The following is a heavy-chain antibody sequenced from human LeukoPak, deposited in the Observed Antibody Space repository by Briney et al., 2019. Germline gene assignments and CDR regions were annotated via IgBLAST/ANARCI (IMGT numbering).Heavy chain of an antibody. CDR3: ARGRGYKAFHF. J-gene: IGHJ3*01. V-gene: IGHV4-59*12. CDR1: GGSISSYY. D-gene: IGHD1-14*01. CDR2: IYYSGST. Sequence: SETLSLTCTVSGGSISSYYWSWIRQPPGKGLEWIGYIYYSGSTNYNPSLKSRVTISVDTSKNQFARKVSSVTAASTPVYYCARGRGYKAFHFWGGGRMVSVCS.